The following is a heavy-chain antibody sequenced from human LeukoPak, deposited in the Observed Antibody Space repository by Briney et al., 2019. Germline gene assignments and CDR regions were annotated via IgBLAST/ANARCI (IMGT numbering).Heavy chain of an antibody. CDR2: IYSDGRTA. V-gene: IGHV3-74*01. J-gene: IGHJ5*02. Sequence: PGGSLRLSCAASGFTFRSSWMHWVRQAPGKGLVWVSRIYSDGRTATYADSVKGRFTISRDNAKNTLYLQMNSLTAEDTGVYYCATARWELLGPWFDPWGQGTLVTVSS. CDR3: ATARWELLGPWFDP. CDR1: GFTFRSSW. D-gene: IGHD1-26*01.